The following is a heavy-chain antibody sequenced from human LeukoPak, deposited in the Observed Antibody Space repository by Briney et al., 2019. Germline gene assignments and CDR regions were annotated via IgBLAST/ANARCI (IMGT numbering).Heavy chain of an antibody. CDR2: ITGSGGNT. J-gene: IGHJ4*02. Sequence: GGSLRLSCAASGFTFTSYDMSWVRQAPGKGLEWVSAITGSGGNTYYADSVKGRFTISRDNSKNTVFLQMNSLRAEDTAVYYCAKWGYYYFLAGYYVSDYWGQGTLVTVSS. D-gene: IGHD3-9*01. CDR1: GFTFTSYD. CDR3: AKWGYYYFLAGYYVSDY. V-gene: IGHV3-23*01.